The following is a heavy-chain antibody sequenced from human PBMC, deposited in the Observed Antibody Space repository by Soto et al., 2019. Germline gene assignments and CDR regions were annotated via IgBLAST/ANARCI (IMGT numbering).Heavy chain of an antibody. D-gene: IGHD4-17*01. Sequence: EVQLVESGGGLVKPGGSLRLSCAASGFTFSSYSMNWVRQAPGKGLEWVSSISSSRSYIYYADSVKGRFTISRDNAKNSLYLQMNSLRAEDTAVYYCARDRRIFTVMHYGMDVWGQGTTVTVSS. J-gene: IGHJ6*02. CDR1: GFTFSSYS. CDR3: ARDRRIFTVMHYGMDV. V-gene: IGHV3-21*01. CDR2: ISSSRSYI.